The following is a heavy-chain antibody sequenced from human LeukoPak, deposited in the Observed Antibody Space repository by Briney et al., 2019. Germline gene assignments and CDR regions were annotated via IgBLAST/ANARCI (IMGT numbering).Heavy chain of an antibody. D-gene: IGHD3-22*01. V-gene: IGHV3-23*01. CDR1: AVTFSSYA. Sequence: GGSLRLSCAASAVTFSSYAMSWVRQAPGKGLEWVSAISGSGGSTYYADSVKGRFTISRDNAKNTLYLQTNSLRAEDTAVYYCLKSTGYYAMDVWGQGTTVTVSS. CDR2: ISGSGGST. J-gene: IGHJ6*02. CDR3: LKSTGYYAMDV.